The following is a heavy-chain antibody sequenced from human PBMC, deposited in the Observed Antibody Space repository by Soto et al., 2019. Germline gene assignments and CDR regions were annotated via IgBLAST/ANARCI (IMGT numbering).Heavy chain of an antibody. J-gene: IGHJ4*02. Sequence: QVQLVQSGAEEKKPGASVKVSCKASGYTFTGYAMHWVRQAPGQRLEWMGWITAGNGNTKYSQQFQGRVTITRDTSAITAYMELSSLRSEDTAVYYCARAVAVAADFDYWGQGTLVTVSS. CDR2: ITAGNGNT. CDR1: GYTFTGYA. CDR3: ARAVAVAADFDY. V-gene: IGHV1-3*05. D-gene: IGHD6-19*01.